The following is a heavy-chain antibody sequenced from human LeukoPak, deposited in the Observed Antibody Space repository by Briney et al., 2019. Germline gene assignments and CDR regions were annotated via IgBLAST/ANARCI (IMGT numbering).Heavy chain of an antibody. V-gene: IGHV3-20*04. D-gene: IGHD3-3*01. CDR1: GFTFDDYG. CDR3: AREVEYYDFWSGYYDSYYMDV. CDR2: INWNGGST. J-gene: IGHJ6*03. Sequence: PGGSLRLSCAASGFTFDDYGMSWVRQAPGKGLEWVSGINWNGGSTGYADSVKGRFTISRDNAKNSLYLQMNSLRAEDTALYYCAREVEYYDFWSGYYDSYYMDVWGKGTTVTVSS.